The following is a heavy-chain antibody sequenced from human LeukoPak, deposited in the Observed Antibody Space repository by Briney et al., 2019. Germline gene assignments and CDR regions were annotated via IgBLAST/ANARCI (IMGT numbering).Heavy chain of an antibody. V-gene: IGHV3-48*03. CDR3: ARTTLSGAPRD. CDR1: GFSFSEYE. J-gene: IGHJ4*02. Sequence: GGSLRLSCAASGFSFSEYEMNWVRQAPGKGLEWISYINAGGSTIHYAASVRGRFTISRDKAKNSLYLQMNNLRAEDTGIYYCARTTLSGAPRDWGQGSLVIISS. CDR2: INAGGSTI. D-gene: IGHD1-26*01.